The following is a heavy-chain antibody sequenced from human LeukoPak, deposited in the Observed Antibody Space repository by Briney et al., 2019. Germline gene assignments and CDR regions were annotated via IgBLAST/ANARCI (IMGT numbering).Heavy chain of an antibody. CDR3: ATDQVQGSWKMDAFDL. J-gene: IGHJ3*01. D-gene: IGHD6-13*01. CDR1: GYTLTDFS. V-gene: IGHV1-24*01. Sequence: ASVKVSCKVSGYTLTDFSMHWVRQAPGKGLEWMGGFDPEKRETICGQKFQGRVTMTEDTSTDTAYMELSSLTSDDTAVYYCATDQVQGSWKMDAFDLWGQGTMVTASS. CDR2: FDPEKRET.